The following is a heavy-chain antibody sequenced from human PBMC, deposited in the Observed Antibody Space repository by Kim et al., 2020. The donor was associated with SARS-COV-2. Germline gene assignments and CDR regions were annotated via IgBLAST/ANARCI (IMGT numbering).Heavy chain of an antibody. D-gene: IGHD3-9*01. V-gene: IGHV4-59*01. CDR3: ARDRYDILTGYYGLDY. Sequence: SLKSRVTISVDTSKNQFSLKLSSVTAADTAVYYCARDRYDILTGYYGLDYWGQGTLVTVSS. J-gene: IGHJ4*02.